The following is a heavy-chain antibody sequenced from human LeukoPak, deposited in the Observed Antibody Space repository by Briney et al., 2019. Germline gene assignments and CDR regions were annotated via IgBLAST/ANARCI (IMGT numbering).Heavy chain of an antibody. D-gene: IGHD3-9*01. CDR2: INPNSGGT. Sequence: ASVKVSCKASGYTLTGYYMHWVRQAPGQGLEWMGWINPNSGGTNYAQKFQGRVTMTRDTSISTAYMELSRLRSDDTAVYYCARDRDSMRYFDWRYYYYYMDVWGKGTTVTVSS. V-gene: IGHV1-2*02. CDR3: ARDRDSMRYFDWRYYYYYMDV. CDR1: GYTLTGYY. J-gene: IGHJ6*03.